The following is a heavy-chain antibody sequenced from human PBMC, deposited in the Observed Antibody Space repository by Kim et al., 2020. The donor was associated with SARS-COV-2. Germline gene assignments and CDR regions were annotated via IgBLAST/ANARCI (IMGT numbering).Heavy chain of an antibody. CDR3: AREVVGRYRSPYYYDSSGLLDS. CDR1: GGSFSGYY. D-gene: IGHD3-22*01. CDR2: INHSGST. J-gene: IGHJ4*02. Sequence: SETLSLTCAVYGGSFSGYYWIWIRQPPGKGLEWIGEINHSGSTNYNPSLKSRVTISVDTSKNQFSLKLSSVTAADTAVYYCAREVVGRYRSPYYYDSSGLLDSWGQGTLVTVSS. V-gene: IGHV4-34*01.